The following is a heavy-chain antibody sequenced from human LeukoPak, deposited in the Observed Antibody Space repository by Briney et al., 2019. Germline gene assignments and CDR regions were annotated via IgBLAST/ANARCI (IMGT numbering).Heavy chain of an antibody. Sequence: GGSLRLSCAASGFTVSSNYMSWVRQAPGKGLERVSVIYSGGSTYYADSVKGRFTISRDNPKNTLYLQMNGLRAEDTAVYYCARIYDSSGYYYSDAFDIWGQGTVVTVSS. CDR2: IYSGGST. J-gene: IGHJ3*02. CDR3: ARIYDSSGYYYSDAFDI. V-gene: IGHV3-53*01. D-gene: IGHD3-22*01. CDR1: GFTVSSNY.